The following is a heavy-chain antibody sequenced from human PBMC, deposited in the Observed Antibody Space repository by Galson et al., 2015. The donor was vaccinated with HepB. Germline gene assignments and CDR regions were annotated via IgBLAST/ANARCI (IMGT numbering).Heavy chain of an antibody. CDR1: GFTFSTYW. V-gene: IGHV3-74*01. CDR3: ARISLAARTNDAFDT. J-gene: IGHJ3*02. CDR2: LNSDGSRT. Sequence: SLRLSCAASGFTFSTYWMHWGRHAPGEGPVWFSRLNSDGSRTDHADSVRGRFTISRDNAKNTLFLQMNSLRAEDTAVYYCARISLAARTNDAFDTWGQGTLVTVSS. D-gene: IGHD6-6*01.